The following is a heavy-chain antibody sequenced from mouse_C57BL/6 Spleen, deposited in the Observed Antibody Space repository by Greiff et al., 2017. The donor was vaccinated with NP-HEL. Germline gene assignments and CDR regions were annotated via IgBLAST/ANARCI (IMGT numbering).Heavy chain of an antibody. V-gene: IGHV5-4*01. CDR2: ISDGGSYT. Sequence: EVHLVESGGGLVKPGGSLKLSCAASGFTFSSYAMSWVRQTPEKRLEWVATISDGGSYTYYPDNVKGRFTISRDNAKNNLYLQMSHLKSEDTAMYYCARDRKTTAQVLAYWGQGTLVTVSA. D-gene: IGHD3-2*02. J-gene: IGHJ3*01. CDR1: GFTFSSYA. CDR3: ARDRKTTAQVLAY.